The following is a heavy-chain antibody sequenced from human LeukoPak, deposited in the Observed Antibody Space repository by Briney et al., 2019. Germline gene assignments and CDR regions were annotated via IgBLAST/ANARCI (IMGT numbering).Heavy chain of an antibody. J-gene: IGHJ4*02. D-gene: IGHD4-17*01. V-gene: IGHV3-30-3*01. CDR1: GFTFSSYA. CDR2: ISYDGGNK. Sequence: GGSLRLSCAASGFTFSSYAMHWVRQAPGKGLEWVAVISYDGGNKYYADSVKGRFSISRDNSKNTLYLQMNSLRPEDTAVYYCVRDPALTVTTWYYFDYWGQGTLVTVSS. CDR3: VRDPALTVTTWYYFDY.